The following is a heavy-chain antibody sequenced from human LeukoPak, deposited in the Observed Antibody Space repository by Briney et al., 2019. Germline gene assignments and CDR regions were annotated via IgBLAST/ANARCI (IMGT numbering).Heavy chain of an antibody. V-gene: IGHV1-69*06. CDR2: IIPIFGTA. CDR3: ASPVVVAATPGNYYYMDV. CDR1: GGTFSSYA. J-gene: IGHJ6*03. Sequence: GASVKVSCKASGGTFSSYAISWVRQAPGQGLEWMGRIIPIFGTANYAQKFQGRVTITADKSTSTAYMELRSLRSEDTAVYYCASPVVVAATPGNYYYMDVWGKGTTVTVSS. D-gene: IGHD2-15*01.